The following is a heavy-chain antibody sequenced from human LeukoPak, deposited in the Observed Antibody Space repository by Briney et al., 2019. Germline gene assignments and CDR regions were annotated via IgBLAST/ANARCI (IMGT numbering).Heavy chain of an antibody. CDR1: GFTFSSYG. J-gene: IGHJ1*01. D-gene: IGHD1-26*01. Sequence: PGGSLRLSCAASGFTFSSYGMQWVRQAPGKGLEGVAFIRYDGSNKYYAASVKGRFTISRDNSKNTLYLQMNSLRAEDTAVYYCAKDALVSGSYLEYFQHWGQGTLVTVSS. V-gene: IGHV3-30*02. CDR3: AKDALVSGSYLEYFQH. CDR2: IRYDGSNK.